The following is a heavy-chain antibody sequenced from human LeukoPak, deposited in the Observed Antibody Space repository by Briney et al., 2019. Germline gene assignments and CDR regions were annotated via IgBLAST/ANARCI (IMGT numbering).Heavy chain of an antibody. V-gene: IGHV3-30*19. CDR2: ISYDGSNK. CDR1: GFTFSSYG. Sequence: GGSLRLSCAASGFTFSSYGMHWVRQAPGKGLEWVAVISYDGSNKYYADSVKGRFTISRDNSKNTLYLQMNSLRAEDTAVYYCARGYDFWSGPFDYWGQGTLVTVSS. D-gene: IGHD3-3*01. J-gene: IGHJ4*02. CDR3: ARGYDFWSGPFDY.